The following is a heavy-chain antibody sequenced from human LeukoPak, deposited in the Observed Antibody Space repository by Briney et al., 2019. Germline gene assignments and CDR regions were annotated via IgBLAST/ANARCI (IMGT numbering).Heavy chain of an antibody. J-gene: IGHJ1*01. CDR2: ISSTGNTI. CDR3: ARRTGAAPGEFFLH. D-gene: IGHD6-19*01. V-gene: IGHV3-48*01. CDR1: GFTFSSYA. Sequence: GGSLRLSCSASGFTFSSYAMHWVRQAPGKGLDWVSYISSTGNTIYYADSVKGRFTISRDTSKNMVYLQMNSLTAEDTAIYYCARRTGAAPGEFFLHWGQGTLVTVSS.